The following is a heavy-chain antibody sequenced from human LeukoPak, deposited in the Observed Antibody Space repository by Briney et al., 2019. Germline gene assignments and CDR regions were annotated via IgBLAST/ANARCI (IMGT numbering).Heavy chain of an antibody. CDR1: GYSISSGYY. CDR2: IYHSGST. D-gene: IGHD3-9*01. V-gene: IGHV4-38-2*02. J-gene: IGHJ4*02. Sequence: SETLSLTCTVSGYSISSGYYWGWIRQPPGKGLEWIGSIYHSGSTYYNPSLKSRVTISVDTSKNQFSLKLSSVTAADTAVYYCARVVLRYFDWLLASGDYFDYWGQGTLVTVSS. CDR3: ARVVLRYFDWLLASGDYFDY.